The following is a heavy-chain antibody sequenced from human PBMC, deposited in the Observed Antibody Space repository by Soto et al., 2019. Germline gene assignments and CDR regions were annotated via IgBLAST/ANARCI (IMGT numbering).Heavy chain of an antibody. V-gene: IGHV3-43*01. J-gene: IGHJ4*02. CDR2: ISWDGGST. D-gene: IGHD4-17*01. Sequence: DVQLVESGGVVVQPGGSLRLSCAASGFTFDDYTMHWVRQAPGKGLEWVSLISWDGGSTYYADSVKGRFTISRDNSKNSLYLQMNSLRTEDTALYYCAKEKEGGDYGYFDYWGQGTLVTVSS. CDR1: GFTFDDYT. CDR3: AKEKEGGDYGYFDY.